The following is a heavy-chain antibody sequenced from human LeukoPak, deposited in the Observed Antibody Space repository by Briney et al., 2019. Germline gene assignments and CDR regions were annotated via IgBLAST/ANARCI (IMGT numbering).Heavy chain of an antibody. J-gene: IGHJ4*02. CDR3: AREGVSVIVPEIYYLDY. D-gene: IGHD2/OR15-2a*01. CDR1: GFTFSSYA. V-gene: IGHV3-33*01. CDR2: IWSDGSDK. Sequence: PGGSLRLSCAASGFTFSSYAMHWVRQAPGKGLEWVAVIWSDGSDKYYADSVKGRFTISRDNSKNTLYLQMNSLRAEDTALYYCAREGVSVIVPEIYYLDYWGQGTLVTVSS.